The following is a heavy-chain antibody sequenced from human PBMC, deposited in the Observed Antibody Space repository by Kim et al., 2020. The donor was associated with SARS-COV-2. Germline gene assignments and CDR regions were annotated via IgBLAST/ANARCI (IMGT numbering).Heavy chain of an antibody. CDR2: ISGSGVRA. J-gene: IGHJ2*01. CDR1: GFTFRSYA. CDR3: AKDPGGNLPPWYFDL. Sequence: GGSLRLSCAASGFTFRSYAMSWVRQAPGKGLEWVSVISGSGVRAYYADSVKGRFTISRDNSKNTLYVQMNSLRAEDTAVYYCAKDPGGNLPPWYFDLWGRGTLVTVSS. D-gene: IGHD3-16*01. V-gene: IGHV3-23*01.